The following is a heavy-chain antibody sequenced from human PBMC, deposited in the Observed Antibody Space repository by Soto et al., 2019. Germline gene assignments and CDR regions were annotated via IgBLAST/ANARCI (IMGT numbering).Heavy chain of an antibody. V-gene: IGHV1-69*06. CDR3: ARDEIAVANRVGMDV. Sequence: VQLGHPGAEVKRPGSAGKVSCKAPGGAFRSYTITWVRQAPGQGLEWMGGITPIFGAANYAQKFEGRVTISADKSTTTAYMELSNLTSEDTAVYYCARDEIAVANRVGMDVWGQGTTVIVSS. CDR1: GGAFRSYT. D-gene: IGHD6-19*01. J-gene: IGHJ6*02. CDR2: ITPIFGAA.